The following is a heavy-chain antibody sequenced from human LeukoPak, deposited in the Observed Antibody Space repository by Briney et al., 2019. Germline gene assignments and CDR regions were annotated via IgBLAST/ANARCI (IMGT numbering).Heavy chain of an antibody. CDR2: IRQDGDTK. CDR3: ARGTSSSWYEGAFDI. Sequence: GGSLRLSCAASGFPFNAYWMTWVRQAPGKGLEWVANIRQDGDTKYYVDSVKGRFTISRDNAMNSLYLQMNSLRAEDTAVYYCARGTSSSWYEGAFDIWGQGTMVTVSS. D-gene: IGHD6-13*01. J-gene: IGHJ3*02. V-gene: IGHV3-7*03. CDR1: GFPFNAYW.